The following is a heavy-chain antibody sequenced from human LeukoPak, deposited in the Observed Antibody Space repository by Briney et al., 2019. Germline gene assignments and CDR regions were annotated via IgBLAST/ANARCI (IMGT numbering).Heavy chain of an antibody. CDR3: ARGKPYYYDSSGYYFFDY. V-gene: IGHV4-59*01. CDR2: IHSGGST. CDR1: GGSISSYY. Sequence: SETLSLTCTVSGGSISSYYWSWIRQPPGKGLEWIGYIHSGGSTNYNPSLKSGVTISVDTSKNQFSLKLSSVTAADTAVYYCARGKPYYYDSSGYYFFDYWGQGTLVTVSS. J-gene: IGHJ4*02. D-gene: IGHD3-22*01.